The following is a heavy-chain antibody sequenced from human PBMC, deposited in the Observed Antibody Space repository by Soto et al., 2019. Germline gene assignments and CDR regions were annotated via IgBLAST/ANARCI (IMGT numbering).Heavy chain of an antibody. CDR1: GFTFSSYA. V-gene: IGHV3-23*01. Sequence: GGSLRLSCAASGFTFSSYAMSWVRQAPGKGLEWVSAISGSGGSTYYADSVKGRFTISRDNSKNTLYLQMNSLRAEDTAVYYFAKHALYSGQQLLDYWGQGNLVTVSS. J-gene: IGHJ4*02. D-gene: IGHD5-12*01. CDR3: AKHALYSGQQLLDY. CDR2: ISGSGGST.